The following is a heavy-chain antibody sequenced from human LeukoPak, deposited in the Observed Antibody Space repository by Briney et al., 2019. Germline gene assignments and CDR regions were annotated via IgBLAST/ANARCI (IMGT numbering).Heavy chain of an antibody. D-gene: IGHD5-24*01. CDR3: ARVIDGYNPNDAFDI. J-gene: IGHJ3*02. Sequence: ASVKVSCKASGGTFSSYAISWVRQAPGQGLEWMGRIIPILGIANYAQKFQGRVTITADKPTSTAYMELSSLRSEDTAVYYCARVIDGYNPNDAFDIWGQGTMVTVSS. CDR2: IIPILGIA. CDR1: GGTFSSYA. V-gene: IGHV1-69*04.